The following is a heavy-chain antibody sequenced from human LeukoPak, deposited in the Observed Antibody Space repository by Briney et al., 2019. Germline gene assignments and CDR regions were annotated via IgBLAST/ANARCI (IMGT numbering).Heavy chain of an antibody. CDR1: GYSFTSYW. V-gene: IGHV5-51*01. J-gene: IGHJ6*03. Sequence: GESLKISCKGSGYSFTSYWIGWVRQMPGKGLEWMGIIYPGDSDTRYSPSFQGQVTISADKSISTAYLQWSSLKASDTAMYYCARLSRYDFWSGYYTRYYYMDVWGKGTTVTVSS. D-gene: IGHD3-3*01. CDR3: ARLSRYDFWSGYYTRYYYMDV. CDR2: IYPGDSDT.